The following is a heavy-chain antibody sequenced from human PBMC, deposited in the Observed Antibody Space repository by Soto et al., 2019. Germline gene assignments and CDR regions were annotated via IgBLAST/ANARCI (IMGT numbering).Heavy chain of an antibody. J-gene: IGHJ2*01. CDR2: ISGSGGST. CDR1: GFTFSSYA. Sequence: EVQLLESGGGLVQPGGSLRLSCAASGFTFSSYAMSWVRQAPGKGLEWVSAISGSGGSTYYADSVKGRFTISRDNSKNTLYLQMNSLRAEDTAVYYCAKSVVSTVTTYKYFDLWGRGTLVTVSS. D-gene: IGHD4-17*01. CDR3: AKSVVSTVTTYKYFDL. V-gene: IGHV3-23*01.